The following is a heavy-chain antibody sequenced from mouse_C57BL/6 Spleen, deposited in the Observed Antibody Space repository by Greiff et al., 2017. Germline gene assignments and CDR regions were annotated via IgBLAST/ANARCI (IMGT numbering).Heavy chain of an antibody. CDR3: ARDPYRSAMDY. V-gene: IGHV7-1*01. D-gene: IGHD5-1*01. J-gene: IGHJ4*01. Sequence: EVKLVESGGGLVQSGRSLRLSCATSGFTFSDFYMGWVRQAPGKGLGWIAASRNKANDYTTEYSASVKGRFIVSRDTSQSILYLQMNALRAEDTAIYYCARDPYRSAMDYWGQGTSVTVSS. CDR1: GFTFSDFY. CDR2: SRNKANDYTT.